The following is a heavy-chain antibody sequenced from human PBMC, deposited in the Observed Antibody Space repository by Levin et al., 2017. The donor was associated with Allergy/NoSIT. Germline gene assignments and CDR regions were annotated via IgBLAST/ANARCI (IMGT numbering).Heavy chain of an antibody. J-gene: IGHJ4*02. CDR1: GFTFSSYA. Sequence: GGSLRLSCAASGFTFSSYAMSWVRQAPGKGLEWVSAISGSGGSTYYADSVKGRFTISRDNSKNTLYLQMNSLKAEDTAVYYCAKDGTFAIAARRGRDYWGQGTLVTVSS. CDR3: AKDGTFAIAARRGRDY. V-gene: IGHV3-23*01. D-gene: IGHD6-6*01. CDR2: ISGSGGST.